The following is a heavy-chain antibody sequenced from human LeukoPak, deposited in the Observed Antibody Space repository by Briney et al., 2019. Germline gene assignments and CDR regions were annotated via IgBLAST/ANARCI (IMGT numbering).Heavy chain of an antibody. Sequence: GGSLRLSCVVSGFTFTNAWMSWVRQAPGKGLGWVGRIRSKIDGGTTDYAAPVKGRFTISRDDSKNTLYLQMNSLKTEDTAVYFCTTAALLWGQGTLVTVSS. CDR1: GFTFTNAW. V-gene: IGHV3-15*01. D-gene: IGHD2-8*02. CDR2: IRSKIDGGTT. CDR3: TTAALL. J-gene: IGHJ4*02.